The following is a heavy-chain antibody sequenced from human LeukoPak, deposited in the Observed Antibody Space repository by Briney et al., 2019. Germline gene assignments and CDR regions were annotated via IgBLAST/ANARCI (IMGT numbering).Heavy chain of an antibody. CDR1: GYTFTSFG. D-gene: IGHD6-19*01. CDR3: ARDPGSFLSSSGWLNWFDP. J-gene: IGHJ5*02. V-gene: IGHV1-18*01. CDR2: ISAYNGNT. Sequence: WASVKVSCKASGYTFTSFGIGWVRQAPGQGLEWMGWISAYNGNTNYAHNLQGRVTMTTDTSTSTAYMELRSLRSDDTAVYYCARDPGSFLSSSGWLNWFDPWGQGTLVTVFS.